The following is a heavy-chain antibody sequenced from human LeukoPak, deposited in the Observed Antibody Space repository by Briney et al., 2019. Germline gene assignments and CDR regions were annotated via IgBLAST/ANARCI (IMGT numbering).Heavy chain of an antibody. V-gene: IGHV3-7*01. CDR3: ARWDTAMAEDAFDI. CDR1: YW. CDR2: IKQDGSEK. D-gene: IGHD5-18*01. Sequence: YWMSXVRQAPGKGLEWVANIKQDGSEKYYVDSVKGRFTISRDNAKNSLYLQMNSLRAEDTAVYYCARWDTAMAEDAFDIWGQGTMVTVSS. J-gene: IGHJ3*02.